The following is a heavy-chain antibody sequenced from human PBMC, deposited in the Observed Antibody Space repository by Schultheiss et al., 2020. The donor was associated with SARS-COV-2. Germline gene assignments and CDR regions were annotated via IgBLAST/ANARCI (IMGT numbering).Heavy chain of an antibody. V-gene: IGHV3-23*01. CDR2: ISGSGGST. Sequence: GGSLRLSCAASGFTFSSYMMSWVRQAPGKGLEWVSAISGSGGSTYYADSVKGRFTISRDNSKNTLYLQMNSLRAEDTAVYYCAKDAKQQLVAECFDYWGQGTLVTVSS. CDR3: AKDAKQQLVAECFDY. D-gene: IGHD6-13*01. CDR1: GFTFSSYM. J-gene: IGHJ4*02.